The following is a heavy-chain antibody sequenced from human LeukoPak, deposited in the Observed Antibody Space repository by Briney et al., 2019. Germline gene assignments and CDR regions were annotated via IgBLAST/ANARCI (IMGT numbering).Heavy chain of an antibody. CDR1: GFTFSSYA. CDR2: LSGSGGSP. CDR3: AKDSQSPNTPRYSSGWYPDY. J-gene: IGHJ4*02. Sequence: GGSLRLSCAASGFTFSSYAMIWVRQAPGKGLEWVSALSGSGGSPYYADSVKGRFIISRDNSKNTLYLQMNSLRAEDTAVYYCAKDSQSPNTPRYSSGWYPDYWGQGTLVTVSS. D-gene: IGHD6-19*01. V-gene: IGHV3-23*01.